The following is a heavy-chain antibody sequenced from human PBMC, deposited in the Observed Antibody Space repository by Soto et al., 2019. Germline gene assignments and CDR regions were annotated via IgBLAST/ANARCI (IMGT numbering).Heavy chain of an antibody. D-gene: IGHD2-15*01. V-gene: IGHV3-23*01. J-gene: IGHJ4*02. Sequence: GGSLRLSCAASGFTFSSYAMSWVRQAPGKGLEWVSAISGSGGSTYYADSVKGRFTISRDNSKNTLYLQMNSLRAEDTAVYYCALYCSGGSCYSGPDYWGQGTLVTVSS. CDR3: ALYCSGGSCYSGPDY. CDR1: GFTFSSYA. CDR2: ISGSGGST.